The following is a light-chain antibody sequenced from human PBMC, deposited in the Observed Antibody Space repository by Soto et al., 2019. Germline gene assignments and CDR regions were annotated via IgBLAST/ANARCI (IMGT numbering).Light chain of an antibody. CDR2: AAS. CDR3: QQANSFPYT. J-gene: IGKJ2*01. CDR1: QGISSW. V-gene: IGKV1-12*01. Sequence: DIQMTQAPSSVSASVGDRVTITCRASQGISSWLAWYQHKPGKAPKLLIYAASSLQSGVPSRFRGSAAGTDFTLTISSLQPQDFATYYCQQANSFPYTFGQGTKVEI.